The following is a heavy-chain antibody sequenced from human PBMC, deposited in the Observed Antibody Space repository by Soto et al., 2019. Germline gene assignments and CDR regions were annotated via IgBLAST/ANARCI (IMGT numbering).Heavy chain of an antibody. D-gene: IGHD3-3*01. CDR2: ISAYNGNT. CDR3: ARDFFFCSGSYYHYGMAV. J-gene: IGHJ6*02. Sequence: GASVKVSCKASGYTFTSYGISWVRQAPGQGLEWMGWISAYNGNTNYAQKLQGRVTMTTDTSTSTAYMELRSLRSDDTAVYYCARDFFFCSGSYYHYGMAVWGQGSSVPVSS. CDR1: GYTFTSYG. V-gene: IGHV1-18*01.